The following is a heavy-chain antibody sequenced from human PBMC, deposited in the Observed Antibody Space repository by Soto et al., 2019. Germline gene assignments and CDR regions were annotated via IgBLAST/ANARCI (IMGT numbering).Heavy chain of an antibody. CDR3: ARDIDG. CDR1: GYTFTSYA. CDR2: INADS. V-gene: IGHV1-3*01. Sequence: ASVKVSCTASGYTFTSYAMHWVRQAPGQRLEWMGWINADSVKGRFTISRDNARNSLYLQMNSLRAEDTAVYYCARDIDGGGQGTLVTVSS. J-gene: IGHJ4*02. D-gene: IGHD2-15*01.